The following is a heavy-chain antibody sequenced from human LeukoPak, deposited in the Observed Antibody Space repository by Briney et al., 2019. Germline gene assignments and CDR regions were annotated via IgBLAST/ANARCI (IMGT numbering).Heavy chain of an antibody. D-gene: IGHD2-15*01. V-gene: IGHV3-21*01. Sequence: GGSLRLSCAASGFTFSSYSMNWVRQAPGKGLEWVSSISSSSSYIYYADSVKGRFTISRDNAKNSLYLQMNSLRAEDTAVYYCARDADRYCSGGSCSNLDYWGQGTLVTVSS. J-gene: IGHJ4*02. CDR3: ARDADRYCSGGSCSNLDY. CDR2: ISSSSSYI. CDR1: GFTFSSYS.